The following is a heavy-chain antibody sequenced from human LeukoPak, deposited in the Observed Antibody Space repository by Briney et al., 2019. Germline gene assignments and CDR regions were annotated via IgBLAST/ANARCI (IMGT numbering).Heavy chain of an antibody. J-gene: IGHJ4*02. CDR2: ISYDGSNK. Sequence: AGGSLRLSCAASGFTFSSYAMHCVRQAPGKGLEWVAVISYDGSNKYYADSVKGRFTISRDNSKNTMYLQMNILRAEDTAVYYCARDRSSNEYYFDYWGQGTLVTVSS. D-gene: IGHD2-2*01. CDR1: GFTFSSYA. CDR3: ARDRSSNEYYFDY. V-gene: IGHV3-30-3*01.